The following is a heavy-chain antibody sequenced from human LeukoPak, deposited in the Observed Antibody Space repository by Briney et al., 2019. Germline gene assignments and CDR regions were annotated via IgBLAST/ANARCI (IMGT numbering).Heavy chain of an antibody. CDR2: INHSGST. CDR3: ARGPWEYSSGDS. Sequence: PSETLSLTCAVDGGSFGGYYWSWVRRPPGKGLEWIGEINHSGSTKSNPSLKSRVTMSVDTPKNQFSLKLSSVTAADTAVYYCARGPWEYSSGDSWGQGTLVTVSS. J-gene: IGHJ4*02. D-gene: IGHD6-19*01. V-gene: IGHV4-34*01. CDR1: GGSFGGYY.